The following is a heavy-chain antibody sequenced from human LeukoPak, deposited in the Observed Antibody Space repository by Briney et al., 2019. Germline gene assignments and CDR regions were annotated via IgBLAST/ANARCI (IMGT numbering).Heavy chain of an antibody. J-gene: IGHJ6*02. CDR3: ARAIAVNYGMDV. V-gene: IGHV1-2*02. D-gene: IGHD6-19*01. Sequence: GASVKVSCKASGYTFTGYSMHWVRQAPGQGLEWMGWINPNSCGTNYAQKFQGRVTITRDTSISTAYMELSSLRSDDTAVYYCARAIAVNYGMDVWGQGTTVSVSS. CDR2: INPNSCGT. CDR1: GYTFTGYS.